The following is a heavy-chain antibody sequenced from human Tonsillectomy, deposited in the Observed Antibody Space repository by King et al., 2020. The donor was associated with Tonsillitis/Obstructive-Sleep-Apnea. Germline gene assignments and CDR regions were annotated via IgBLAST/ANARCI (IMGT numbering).Heavy chain of an antibody. Sequence: QLQESGPGLVKPSETLSLTCSVSGGSVSSRDYYWGWIRQPPGKGLEWIASIYYSGDTYYNPSLESRVTISVDTSKNQFSLKLTSVTAADTSVYYCVRHVHDWNSYYYMDVWGKGTTVTVSS. CDR2: IYYSGDT. CDR1: GGSVSSRDYY. V-gene: IGHV4-39*01. D-gene: IGHD3-9*01. CDR3: VRHVHDWNSYYYMDV. J-gene: IGHJ6*03.